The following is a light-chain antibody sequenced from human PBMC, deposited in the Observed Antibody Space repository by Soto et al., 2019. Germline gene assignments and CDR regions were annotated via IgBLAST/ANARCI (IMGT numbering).Light chain of an antibody. CDR3: QQYNSYSSP. J-gene: IGKJ1*01. Sequence: DIHMTQSPSTLSASVGDRVTITCRASQSISSWLAWYKQKPGKAPKLLIYDASILESGVPSRFSGVGSGTDFTTTISSLQPDDFDTYYCQQYNSYSSPFGQGTKVEIK. V-gene: IGKV1-5*01. CDR2: DAS. CDR1: QSISSW.